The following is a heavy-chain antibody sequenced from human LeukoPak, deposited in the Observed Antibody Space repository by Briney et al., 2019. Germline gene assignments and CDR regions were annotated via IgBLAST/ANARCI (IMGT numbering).Heavy chain of an antibody. V-gene: IGHV3-15*01. CDR2: IKSQSDGGTT. Sequence: PGGSLRLSCGGSGFTFSSAWMGWARQTPGKGLEWVGRIKSQSDGGTTDYAAPVQGSFIISRHDSKNTLYLQMSSLNTEDTATYYCSTDGGIAVRPLFDYWGRGTLVTASP. CDR1: GFTFSSAW. CDR3: STDGGIAVRPLFDY. D-gene: IGHD6-19*01. J-gene: IGHJ4*02.